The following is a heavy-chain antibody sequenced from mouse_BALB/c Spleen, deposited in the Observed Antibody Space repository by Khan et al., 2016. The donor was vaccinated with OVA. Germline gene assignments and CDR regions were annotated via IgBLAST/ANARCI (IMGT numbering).Heavy chain of an antibody. D-gene: IGHD2-4*01. V-gene: IGHV2-2*02. CDR2: IWSAGST. Sequence: QVQLKQSGPGLVQPSQSLSITCTVSGFSLNNYSVHWVRQSPGKGLEWLGVIWSAGSTNYNAAFISRLTISKDNSRSQVFFKMNSLQPNDTAIYYWARRGYDYGRGALFAYWGQGTLVTGSA. CDR1: GFSLNNYS. J-gene: IGHJ3*01. CDR3: ARRGYDYGRGALFAY.